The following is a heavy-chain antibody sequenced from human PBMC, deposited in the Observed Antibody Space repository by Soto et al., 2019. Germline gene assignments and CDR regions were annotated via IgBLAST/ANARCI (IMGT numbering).Heavy chain of an antibody. J-gene: IGHJ3*02. V-gene: IGHV3-15*01. CDR3: TTRITMIVVGTTYAFDI. CDR1: GFTFSNAW. CDR2: IKSKTDGGTT. D-gene: IGHD3-22*01. Sequence: RLSCASSGFTFSNAWMSWVRQAPWKGLEWVGRIKSKTDGGTTDYAAPVKGRFTISRDDSKNTLYLQMNSLKTEDTAVYYCTTRITMIVVGTTYAFDIWGQGTMVTVSS.